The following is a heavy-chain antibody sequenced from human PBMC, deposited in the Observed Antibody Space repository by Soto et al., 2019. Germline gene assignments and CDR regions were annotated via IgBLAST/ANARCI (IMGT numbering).Heavy chain of an antibody. D-gene: IGHD3-3*01. CDR1: GFTFSNAW. CDR3: TTPSYLGRYGMDV. V-gene: IGHV3-15*01. CDR2: IKSKTDGGTT. J-gene: IGHJ6*02. Sequence: GGSLRLSCAASGFTFSNAWMSWVRQAPGKGLEWVGRIKSKTDGGTTDYAAPVKGRFTISRDDSKNTLYLQMNSLKTEDTAVYYCTTPSYLGRYGMDVWGQGTTVTVSS.